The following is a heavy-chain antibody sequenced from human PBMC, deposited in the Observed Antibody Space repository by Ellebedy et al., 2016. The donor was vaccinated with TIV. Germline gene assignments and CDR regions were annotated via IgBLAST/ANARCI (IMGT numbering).Heavy chain of an antibody. CDR1: GGSISRYS. D-gene: IGHD3-16*01. CDR3: VRFDYDVEGYYGLDV. Sequence: SETLSLTXSVSGGSISRYSWTWIRQPLGKGLEWIGYIFYSGDTKYNPSLESRVTMSVDTSTNQFSLTLRSVTAADTAVYYCVRFDYDVEGYYGLDVWGRGTTVTVSS. J-gene: IGHJ6*02. V-gene: IGHV4-59*01. CDR2: IFYSGDT.